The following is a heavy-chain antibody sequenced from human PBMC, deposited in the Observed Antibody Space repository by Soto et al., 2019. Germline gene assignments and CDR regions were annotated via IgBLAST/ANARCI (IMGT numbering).Heavy chain of an antibody. CDR1: GLNFDDFA. D-gene: IGHD3-3*01. Sequence: GGSLRLSCVGTGLNFDDFAMHWVRQAPGKGLEWVSGITWNSRVLAYADSVKGRFTISRDNARNSLYLQMDSLRDEDTALYYCAKGRYDFWSPYYFDSWGQGTLVTVSS. CDR3: AKGRYDFWSPYYFDS. J-gene: IGHJ4*02. V-gene: IGHV3-9*01. CDR2: ITWNSRVL.